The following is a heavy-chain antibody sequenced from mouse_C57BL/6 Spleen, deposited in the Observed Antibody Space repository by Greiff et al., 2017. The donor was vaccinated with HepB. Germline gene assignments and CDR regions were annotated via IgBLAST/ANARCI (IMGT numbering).Heavy chain of an antibody. CDR2: IYPGSGNT. Sequence: QVHVKQSGAELVRPGASVKLSCKASGYTFTDYYINWVKQRPGQGLEWIARIYPGSGNTYYNEKFKGKATLTAEKSSSTAYMQLSSLTSEDSAVYFCARSSYYRGEGYYAMDYWGQGTSVTVSS. V-gene: IGHV1-76*01. CDR3: ARSSYYRGEGYYAMDY. J-gene: IGHJ4*01. CDR1: GYTFTDYY. D-gene: IGHD2-14*01.